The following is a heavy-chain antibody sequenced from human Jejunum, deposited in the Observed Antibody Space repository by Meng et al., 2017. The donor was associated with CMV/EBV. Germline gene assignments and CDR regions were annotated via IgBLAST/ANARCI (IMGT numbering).Heavy chain of an antibody. D-gene: IGHD1-26*01. J-gene: IGHJ5*02. CDR2: IYYSGTT. CDR1: GGSISSSSYY. V-gene: IGHV4-39*01. CDR3: ARRRELHNWFDP. Sequence: GGSISSSSYYWDWIRQPPGKGLEWIGRIYYSGTTYYNPSLKSRVTISVDTSKNQFSLKLSSVTAADTAVYYCARRRELHNWFDPWGQGTLVTVSS.